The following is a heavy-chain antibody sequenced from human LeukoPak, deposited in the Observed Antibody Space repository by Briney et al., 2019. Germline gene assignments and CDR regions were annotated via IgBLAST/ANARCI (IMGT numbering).Heavy chain of an antibody. D-gene: IGHD2-21*02. CDR1: GGSISSSSYY. Sequence: SETLSLTCTVSGGSISSSSYYWGWIRQPPGKGLEWIGSIYYSGSAYYNPSLKSRVTISVDTAKNLFSLKLSSVTAADTAVYYCARALLCGGDCYPPYYFDYWGQGTLVTVSS. CDR3: ARALLCGGDCYPPYYFDY. V-gene: IGHV4-39*01. CDR2: IYYSGSA. J-gene: IGHJ4*02.